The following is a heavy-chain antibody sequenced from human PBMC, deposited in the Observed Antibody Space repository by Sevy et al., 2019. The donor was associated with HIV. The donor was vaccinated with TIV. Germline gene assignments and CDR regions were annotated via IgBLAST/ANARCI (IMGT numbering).Heavy chain of an antibody. D-gene: IGHD1-7*01. CDR1: GYTFTGHY. J-gene: IGHJ6*02. V-gene: IGHV1-2*06. CDR3: ARDGGGGTTNSGMDV. Sequence: ASVKVSCKASGYTFTGHYLHWVRQAPGQGLEWMGRVYPNSGGTNYAQKFQGRVTMTRDTSISTAYMELNRLTSDDTAVYYCARDGGGGTTNSGMDVWGQGTTVTVSS. CDR2: VYPNSGGT.